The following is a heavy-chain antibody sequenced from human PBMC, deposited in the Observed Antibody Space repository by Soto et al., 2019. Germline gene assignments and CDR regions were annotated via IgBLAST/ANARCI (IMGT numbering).Heavy chain of an antibody. CDR1: GGSLSSSSW. CDR3: VHHGGVPYYHDF. J-gene: IGHJ4*02. Sequence: ETLSLTCAVSGGSLSSSSWWSWVRQPPGKTLEWLGEIFYSGSTKYNPSLNSRVTISADQSKNDFSLRLSSVTAADTAVYYCVHHGGVPYYHDFWGQGMLVTVSS. V-gene: IGHV4-4*02. D-gene: IGHD2-8*01. CDR2: IFYSGST.